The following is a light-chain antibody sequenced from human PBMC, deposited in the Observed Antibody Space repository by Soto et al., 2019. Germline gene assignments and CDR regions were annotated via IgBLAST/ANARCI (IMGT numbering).Light chain of an antibody. CDR1: TSDVGGDKF. V-gene: IGLV2-8*01. CDR2: EVA. J-gene: IGLJ2*01. CDR3: SSYAGSNNLGV. Sequence: QSALTQPASVSGPPGQSITITCTGTTSDVGGDKFVSWYQHHPGKAPKLMIYEVANRPSGVSDRFSGSKSGNTASLTVSGLQAEDEADYYCSSYAGSNNLGVFGGGTKLTVL.